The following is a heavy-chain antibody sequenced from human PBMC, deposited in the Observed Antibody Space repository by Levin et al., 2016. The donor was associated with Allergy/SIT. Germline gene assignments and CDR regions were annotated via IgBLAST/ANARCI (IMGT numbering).Heavy chain of an antibody. Sequence: GGSLRLSCAASGFTFSSHAMSWVRQTPGKGLEWVSGIGGSAYTTFYADSAKGRFTISRDNSKNTVYLQMNSLRADDTAVYYCAKLLTPVVTPGMDSWGQGTLVTVSS. CDR2: IGGSAYTT. J-gene: IGHJ4*02. CDR3: AKLLTPVVTPGMDS. V-gene: IGHV3-23*01. CDR1: GFTFSSHA. D-gene: IGHD4-23*01.